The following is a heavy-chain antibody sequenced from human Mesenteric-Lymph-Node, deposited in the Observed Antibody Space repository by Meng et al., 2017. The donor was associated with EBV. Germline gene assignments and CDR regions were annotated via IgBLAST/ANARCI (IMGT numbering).Heavy chain of an antibody. CDR3: ARDPYGATDF. CDR2: VYYSGST. D-gene: IGHD4-17*01. V-gene: IGHV4-61*01. J-gene: IGHJ4*02. CDR1: GGSVSSVSYY. Sequence: QVQLQEPSPGLVQPSATLSLTCTVSGGSVSSVSYYWNWIRQPPGKGLEWIGYVYYSGSTKYNPSLKSRVTISVDTSKNQFSLKLTSVTAADTAVYYCARDPYGATDFWGQGTLVTVSS.